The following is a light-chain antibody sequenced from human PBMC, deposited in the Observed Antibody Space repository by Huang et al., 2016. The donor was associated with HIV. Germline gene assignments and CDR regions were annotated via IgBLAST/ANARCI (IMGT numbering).Light chain of an antibody. J-gene: IGKJ1*01. Sequence: DIQMTQSPSSLSAFVGDRITITCRASQSISSYLNWYQQKPGKAPKLLIYAASSLQSGVPSRFSGSRSGTEFTLIITSLQPEDFATYYCQQSYSTPPWTFGQGTKVEIK. CDR1: QSISSY. CDR3: QQSYSTPPWT. V-gene: IGKV1-39*01. CDR2: AAS.